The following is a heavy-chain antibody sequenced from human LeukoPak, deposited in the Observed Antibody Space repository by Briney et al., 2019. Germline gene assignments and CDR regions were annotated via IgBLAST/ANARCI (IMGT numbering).Heavy chain of an antibody. CDR3: ARREGSGWSAY. CDR1: GSSFTTYW. V-gene: IGHV5-51*01. Sequence: GKSLKIPCKGAGSSFTTYWIAWVRQMPPKGLEWIGIIYPGDTDTKHSPSFQGQVSISVDKSITPPSLPWSGLEASDTAMYYCARREGSGWSAYWGQGGPVTVSS. J-gene: IGHJ4*02. CDR2: IYPGDTDT. D-gene: IGHD6-19*01.